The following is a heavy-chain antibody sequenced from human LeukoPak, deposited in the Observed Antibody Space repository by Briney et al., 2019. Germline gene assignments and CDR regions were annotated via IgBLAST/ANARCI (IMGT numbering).Heavy chain of an antibody. D-gene: IGHD4-17*01. CDR2: INHSGST. V-gene: IGHV4-34*01. CDR3: ARDQRANGDPTPSAFDI. J-gene: IGHJ3*02. CDR1: GGSFSGYY. Sequence: SETLSLTCAVYGGSFSGYYRSWIRQPPGKGLEWIGEINHSGSTNYNPSLKSRVTISVDTSKNQFSLKLSSVTAADTAVYYCARDQRANGDPTPSAFDIWGQGTMVTVSS.